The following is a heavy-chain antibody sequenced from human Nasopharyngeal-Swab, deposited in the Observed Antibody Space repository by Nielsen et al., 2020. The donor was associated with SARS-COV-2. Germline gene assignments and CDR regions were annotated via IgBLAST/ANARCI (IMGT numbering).Heavy chain of an antibody. Sequence: GGSLRLSCAASGFTVSAFGMHWVRQAPGEVLEWVAHISYDGHTQYYSDSVKGRFTISRDNSKNTLYLQMNSLRAEDTAVYYCARDYGISVGWFDPWGQGTLVTVSS. J-gene: IGHJ5*02. CDR3: ARDYGISVGWFDP. CDR2: ISYDGHTQ. V-gene: IGHV3-33*05. D-gene: IGHD3-10*01. CDR1: GFTVSAFG.